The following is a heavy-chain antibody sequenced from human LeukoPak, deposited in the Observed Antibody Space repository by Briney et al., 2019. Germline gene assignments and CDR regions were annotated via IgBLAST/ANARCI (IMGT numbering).Heavy chain of an antibody. J-gene: IGHJ3*02. Sequence: GASVKVSCKASGYIFTGYYMHRVRQAPGQGLEWMGWINPNSGDTNYAQKFQGRVTMTRDTSISTAYMELRSLRSDDTAVYYCARDWGSSWPDAFDIWGQGTMVTVSS. CDR2: INPNSGDT. CDR3: ARDWGSSWPDAFDI. D-gene: IGHD6-13*01. V-gene: IGHV1-2*02. CDR1: GYIFTGYY.